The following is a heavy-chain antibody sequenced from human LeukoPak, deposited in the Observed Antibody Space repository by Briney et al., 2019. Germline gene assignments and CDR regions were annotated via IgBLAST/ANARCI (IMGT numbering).Heavy chain of an antibody. CDR2: ISGSSRHK. CDR3: ARTANFAAGYYIDY. J-gene: IGHJ4*02. V-gene: IGHV3-21*01. CDR1: GFTFSSYT. Sequence: GGSLRLSCAASGFTFSSYTTNWVRQAPGKGLEWVSSISGSSRHKYYADSVKGRFTISRDNAKNSLYLQMNSLRAEDTAVYYCARTANFAAGYYIDYWGQGTLVTVSS. D-gene: IGHD6-13*01.